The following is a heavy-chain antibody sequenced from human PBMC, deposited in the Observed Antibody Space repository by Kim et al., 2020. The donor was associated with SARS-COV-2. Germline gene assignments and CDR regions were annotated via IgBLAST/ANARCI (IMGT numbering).Heavy chain of an antibody. J-gene: IGHJ4*02. V-gene: IGHV4-34*01. D-gene: IGHD5-18*01. CDR3: AEGHTAMVSFDY. Sequence: NYNPSLKSRVTISVDTSKNQFSLKLSSVTAADTAVYYCAEGHTAMVSFDYWGQGTLVTVSS.